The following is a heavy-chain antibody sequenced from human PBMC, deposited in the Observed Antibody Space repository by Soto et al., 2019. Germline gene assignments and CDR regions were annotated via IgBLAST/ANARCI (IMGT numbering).Heavy chain of an antibody. V-gene: IGHV5-10-1*01. CDR2: IDPSDSQT. CDR1: GYSFAGYW. D-gene: IGHD3-10*01. CDR3: AKSGAHSARSMGYYFDS. Sequence: PGEPLKISCKGSGYSFAGYWITWVRQMPGKGLEWMGRIDPSDSQTYYSPSFRGHVTISAAKSITTVFLQMSSLGGDDTALYYCAKSGAHSARSMGYYFDSWGQGTLVTVSS. J-gene: IGHJ4*02.